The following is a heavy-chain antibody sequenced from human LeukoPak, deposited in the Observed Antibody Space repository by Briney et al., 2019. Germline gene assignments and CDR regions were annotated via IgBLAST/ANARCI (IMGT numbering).Heavy chain of an antibody. J-gene: IGHJ6*03. D-gene: IGHD2-2*02. Sequence: GGSLRLSCAASGFTFSSYAMSWVRQAPGKGLEWVSAISGSGGSTYYADSEKGRFTISRDNSKNTLYLQMNSLRAEDTAVYYCAKAPFGPAAIDHYYYYYMDVWGKGTTVTVSS. CDR3: AKAPFGPAAIDHYYYYYMDV. CDR2: ISGSGGST. V-gene: IGHV3-23*01. CDR1: GFTFSSYA.